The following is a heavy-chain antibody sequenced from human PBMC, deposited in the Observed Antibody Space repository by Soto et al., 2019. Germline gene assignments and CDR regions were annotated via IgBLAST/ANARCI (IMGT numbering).Heavy chain of an antibody. J-gene: IGHJ1*01. V-gene: IGHV4-34*01. CDR3: ARGQEGIVATH. CDR1: GGSLTGYY. D-gene: IGHD5-12*01. CDR2: VKDGGST. Sequence: QVQLQQWGAGLLKPSETLSLTCTVNGGSLTGYYWSWIRQPPGKGLEWIGEVKDGGSTNYSPSLRGRVSISADTSKNHFSLRLNSVTAEDTAVYFCARGQEGIVATHWDQGALVTVSS.